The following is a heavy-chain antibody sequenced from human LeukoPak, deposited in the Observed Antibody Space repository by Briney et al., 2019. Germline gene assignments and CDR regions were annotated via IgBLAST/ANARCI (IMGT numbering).Heavy chain of an antibody. V-gene: IGHV1-69*04. Sequence: SVKVSCKASGGTFSSYAIRWVRQAPGQGLEWMGRIIPILGIANYAQKFQGRVTITADKSTSTAYMELSSLRSEDTAVYYCARGLAILTGSFYYYYGMDVWGQGTTVTVSS. CDR2: IIPILGIA. D-gene: IGHD3-9*01. CDR1: GGTFSSYA. CDR3: ARGLAILTGSFYYYYGMDV. J-gene: IGHJ6*02.